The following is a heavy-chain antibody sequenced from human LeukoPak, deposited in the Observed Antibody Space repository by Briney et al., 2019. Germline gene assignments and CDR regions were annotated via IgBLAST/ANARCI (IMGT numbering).Heavy chain of an antibody. V-gene: IGHV4-30-4*08. D-gene: IGHD2-2*01. J-gene: IGHJ5*02. CDR2: IYYSGST. CDR3: ARALVVVPAARFGFDP. CDR1: GGSISSGDYY. Sequence: SQTLSLTCTVSGGSISSGDYYWSWIRQPPGKGLEWIGYIYYSGSTYYNPSLKSRVTISVDTSKNQFSLKLSSVTAADTAVYYCARALVVVPAARFGFDPWGQGTLVTVSS.